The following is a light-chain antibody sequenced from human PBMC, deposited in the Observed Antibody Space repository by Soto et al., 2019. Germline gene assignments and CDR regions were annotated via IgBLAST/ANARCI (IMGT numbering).Light chain of an antibody. Sequence: AIRMTQSPSSFSASTGARVTITFRASQGISSYLAWYQQKPGKAPKLLIYAASTLQIGVPSRFSGSGSGTDFTLTISCLQSEDFATYYCQQYYSYPDTFGQGTKLEIK. CDR2: AAS. CDR1: QGISSY. CDR3: QQYYSYPDT. J-gene: IGKJ2*01. V-gene: IGKV1-8*01.